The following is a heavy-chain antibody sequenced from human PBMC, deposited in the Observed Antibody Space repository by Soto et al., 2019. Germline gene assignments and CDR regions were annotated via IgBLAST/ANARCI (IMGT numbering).Heavy chain of an antibody. V-gene: IGHV4-28*03. CDR3: AKDLLTLIAEDGREDHDY. J-gene: IGHJ4*02. Sequence: PLEILSLTCAVSGDSISSSNWWGWIRQPPGKGLEWIGYIYYSGTTYYNPSLKSRVTMSVDTSKNQFSLKLTSVTAEDTAVYYCAKDLLTLIAEDGREDHDYWGQGTLVTVSS. CDR1: GDSISSSNW. CDR2: IYYSGTT. D-gene: IGHD6-19*01.